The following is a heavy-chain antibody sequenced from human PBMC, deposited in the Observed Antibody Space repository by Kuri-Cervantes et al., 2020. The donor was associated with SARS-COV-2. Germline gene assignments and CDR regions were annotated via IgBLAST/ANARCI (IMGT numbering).Heavy chain of an antibody. D-gene: IGHD3-22*01. Sequence: LSLTCAASGFTFSSYNMNWVRQAPGKGLEWVSSISSSSSDIYYADSVKGRFTISRDNAKNSLYLQMNSLRAEDMAVYYCAREWSRYYDSSGYYYPKADAFDIWGQGTMVTVSS. CDR3: AREWSRYYDSSGYYYPKADAFDI. CDR2: ISSSSSDI. CDR1: GFTFSSYN. V-gene: IGHV3-21*01. J-gene: IGHJ3*02.